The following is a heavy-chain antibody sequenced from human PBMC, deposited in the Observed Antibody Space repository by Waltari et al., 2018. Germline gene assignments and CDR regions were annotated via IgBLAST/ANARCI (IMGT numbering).Heavy chain of an antibody. CDR1: GFTFSSYS. CDR2: ISSSSSYI. Sequence: EVQLVESGGGLVQPARSLTLSCAASGFTFSSYSMNWVRQAPGKGLEWVSSISSSSSYIYYADSVKGRFTISRDNAKNSLYLQMNSLRAEDTAVYYCARDPVELRGEVGYWGQGTLVTVSS. D-gene: IGHD1-7*01. J-gene: IGHJ4*02. V-gene: IGHV3-21*01. CDR3: ARDPVELRGEVGY.